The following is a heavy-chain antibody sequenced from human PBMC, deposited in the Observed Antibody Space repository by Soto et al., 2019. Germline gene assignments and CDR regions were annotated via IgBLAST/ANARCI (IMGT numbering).Heavy chain of an antibody. CDR2: IIPIFGTA. J-gene: IGHJ6*04. Sequence: SVKVSCKASGGTFSSYAISWVRQAPGQGLEWMGGIIPIFGTANYAQKFQGRVTITADESTSTAYMELSSLRSEDTAVFFFARFVLRGPDYYGMDVWGKGTTVTVSS. D-gene: IGHD2-15*01. V-gene: IGHV1-69*13. CDR3: ARFVLRGPDYYGMDV. CDR1: GGTFSSYA.